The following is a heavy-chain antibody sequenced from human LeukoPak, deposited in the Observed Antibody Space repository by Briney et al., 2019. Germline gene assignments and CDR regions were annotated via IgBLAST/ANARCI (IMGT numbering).Heavy chain of an antibody. J-gene: IGHJ4*02. CDR1: GFTFDDYA. CDR3: AKPLVGATGGGPFNY. V-gene: IGHV3-43D*03. Sequence: AGGSLRLSCAASGFTFDDYAMHWVRQAPGKGLEWVSLISWDGGSTYYADSVKGRFTISRDNSKNSLYLQMNSLRAEDTALYYCAKPLVGATGGGPFNYWGQGTLVTVSS. D-gene: IGHD1-26*01. CDR2: ISWDGGST.